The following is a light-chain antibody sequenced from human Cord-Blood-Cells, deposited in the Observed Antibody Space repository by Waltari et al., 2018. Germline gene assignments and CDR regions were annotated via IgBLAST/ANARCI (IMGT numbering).Light chain of an antibody. CDR2: YDS. J-gene: IGLJ1*01. Sequence: SYVLTQPPSVSVAPGKTARITCGGNNIGSKSVNWYQQKPGQAPVLVIYYDSDRPSGIPERFSGSNSGNTATRTISRVEAGDEADYYCQVWDSSSDHYVFGTGTKVTVL. CDR1: NIGSKS. CDR3: QVWDSSSDHYV. V-gene: IGLV3-21*04.